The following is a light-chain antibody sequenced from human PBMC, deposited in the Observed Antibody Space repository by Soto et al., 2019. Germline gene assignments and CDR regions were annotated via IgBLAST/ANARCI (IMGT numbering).Light chain of an antibody. Sequence: QSALTQPASVSGSPGQSITISCTGTSSDVGSYNLVSWYQQHPGKAPKLMIYEVSKGPSGVSNRFSGSKSGNTASLTISGLRSEDEADYYCCSYAGTRSYVFGSGTKVTVL. V-gene: IGLV2-23*02. CDR1: SSDVGSYNL. CDR3: CSYAGTRSYV. J-gene: IGLJ1*01. CDR2: EVS.